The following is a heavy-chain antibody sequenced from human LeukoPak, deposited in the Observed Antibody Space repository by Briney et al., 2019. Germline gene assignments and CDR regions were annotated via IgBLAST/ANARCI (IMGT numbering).Heavy chain of an antibody. J-gene: IGHJ6*04. CDR1: GFTFSSYW. V-gene: IGHV3-7*03. CDR3: ACTPTSSYYYYGMDV. D-gene: IGHD2/OR15-2a*01. CDR2: IKQDGSEK. Sequence: GGSLRLSCAASGFTFSSYWMSWVRQAPGKGLEWVANIKQDGSEKYYVDSVKGRFTISRDNAKNSLYLQMNSLRAEDTAVYYCACTPTSSYYYYGMDVWGKGTTVTVSS.